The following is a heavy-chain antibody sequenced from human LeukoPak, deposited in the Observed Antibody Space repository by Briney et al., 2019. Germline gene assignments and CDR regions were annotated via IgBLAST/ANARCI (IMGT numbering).Heavy chain of an antibody. J-gene: IGHJ4*02. CDR3: ARSYYYDSSGYSEFDY. D-gene: IGHD3-22*01. Sequence: ASVKVSCKASVYTFTGYYMHWVRQAPGQGLEWMGWINPNSGGTNYAQKFQGRVTMTRDTSISTAYMELSRLRSDDTAVYYCARSYYYDSSGYSEFDYWGQGTLVTVSS. CDR2: INPNSGGT. V-gene: IGHV1-2*02. CDR1: VYTFTGYY.